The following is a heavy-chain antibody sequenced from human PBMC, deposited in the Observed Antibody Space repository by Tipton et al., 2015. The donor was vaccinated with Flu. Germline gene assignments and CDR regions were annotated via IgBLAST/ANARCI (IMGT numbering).Heavy chain of an antibody. V-gene: IGHV6-1*01. CDR1: GDSVSSNSAA. Sequence: GLVRPSQTLSLTCAISGDSVSSNSAAWNWIRQSPSRGLEWLGRTYYRSKWYNDYAVSVKSRITINPDTSKNQFSLQLNSVTPEDTAVYYCARGTGYCSSTSCFHGMHVWGQGTTVTVSS. D-gene: IGHD2-2*01. CDR3: ARGTGYCSSTSCFHGMHV. CDR2: TYYRSKWYN. J-gene: IGHJ6*02.